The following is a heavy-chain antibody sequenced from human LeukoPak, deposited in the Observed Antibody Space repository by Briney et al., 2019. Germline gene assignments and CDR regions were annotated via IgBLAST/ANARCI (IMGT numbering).Heavy chain of an antibody. D-gene: IGHD4-11*01. CDR1: GGSISSYY. CDR3: ARTGDYSTSTGGWFDP. Sequence: SETLSLTCTVSGGSISSYYWSWIRQPPGKGLEWIGYIYYSGYTNYSPSLKSRVTISLDTSKKQFSLRLTSVTTADTAVYFCARTGDYSTSTGGWFDPWGQGTLVTVSS. V-gene: IGHV4-59*01. J-gene: IGHJ5*02. CDR2: IYYSGYT.